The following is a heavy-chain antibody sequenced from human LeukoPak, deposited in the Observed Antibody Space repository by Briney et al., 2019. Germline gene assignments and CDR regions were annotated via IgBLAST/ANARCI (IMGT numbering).Heavy chain of an antibody. CDR3: ARGGGHYGDY. D-gene: IGHD3-16*01. CDR2: ISSSSSTI. Sequence: GGSLRLSCAASGLTFSSYAMGWVRQAPGKGLEWVSYISSSSSTIYYADSVKGRFTISRDNAKNSLYLQMNSLRAEDTAVYYCARGGGHYGDYWGQGTLVTVSS. CDR1: GLTFSSYA. V-gene: IGHV3-48*04. J-gene: IGHJ4*02.